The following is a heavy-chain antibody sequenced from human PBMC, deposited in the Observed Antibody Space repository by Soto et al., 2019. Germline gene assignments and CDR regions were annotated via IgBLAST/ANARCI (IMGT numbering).Heavy chain of an antibody. J-gene: IGHJ5*02. CDR1: GFTFSSYA. V-gene: IGHV3-23*01. D-gene: IGHD3-22*01. CDR2: ISGSGGST. CDR3: AREHYYDSSAQFDP. Sequence: LRLSCAASGFTFSSYAMSWVRQAPGKGLEWVSAISGSGGSTYYADSVKGRFTISRDNSKNTLYLQMNSLRAEDTAVYYCAREHYYDSSAQFDPWGQGTLVTVSS.